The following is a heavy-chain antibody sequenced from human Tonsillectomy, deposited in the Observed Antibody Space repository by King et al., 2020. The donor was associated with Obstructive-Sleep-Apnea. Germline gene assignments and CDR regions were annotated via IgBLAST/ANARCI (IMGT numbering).Heavy chain of an antibody. V-gene: IGHV5-51*01. CDR1: GDSFTSYW. CDR2: SYPCDSDT. Sequence: QLVQSGAEVKKPGESLKISCKGSGDSFTSYWIVWVRQMPGKGLEWMGISYPCDSDTRYSQSFQGQVTISADKSINTAFLQWGSLQASDTAIYYCARRYSVAASFDYWGQGTLVTVSS. J-gene: IGHJ4*02. D-gene: IGHD5-12*01. CDR3: ARRYSVAASFDY.